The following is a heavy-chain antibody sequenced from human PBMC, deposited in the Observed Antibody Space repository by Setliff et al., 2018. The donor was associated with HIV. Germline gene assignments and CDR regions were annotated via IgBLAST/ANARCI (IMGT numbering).Heavy chain of an antibody. J-gene: IGHJ1*01. CDR2: FDPEDGET. V-gene: IGHV1-24*01. CDR3: ATIRAYYYDSSGQEYFQY. D-gene: IGHD3-22*01. CDR1: GYSLTDLS. Sequence: ASVKVSCKVSGYSLTDLSIHWVRQAPGKGLEWMGGFDPEDGETVYAQKLQGRVTMTEDTSTDTAYMELSSLRSEGTAMYYCATIRAYYYDSSGQEYFQYWGHGTLVTVSS.